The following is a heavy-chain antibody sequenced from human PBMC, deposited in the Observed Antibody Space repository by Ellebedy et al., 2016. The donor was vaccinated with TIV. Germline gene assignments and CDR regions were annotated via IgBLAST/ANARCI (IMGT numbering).Heavy chain of an antibody. Sequence: GESLKISXSASGFFFSDYCMNWVRQAPGKGLEWVSSISSGSTYIFYADSVKGRFTISRDNPTDSLYLQMNSLRAEDTAVYYCAKGPTTRYYYMDVWGKGTTVTVSS. D-gene: IGHD1-26*01. CDR1: GFFFSDYC. CDR3: AKGPTTRYYYMDV. J-gene: IGHJ6*03. CDR2: ISSGSTYI. V-gene: IGHV3-21*04.